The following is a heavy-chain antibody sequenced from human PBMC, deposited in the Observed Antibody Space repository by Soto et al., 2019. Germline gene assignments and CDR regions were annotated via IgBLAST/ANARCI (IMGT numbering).Heavy chain of an antibody. CDR1: GGTFSSYT. V-gene: IGHV1-69*02. CDR3: ARGPNPNWFHP. CDR2: IIPILGIA. Sequence: QVQLVQSGAEVKKPGSSVKVSCKASGGTFSSYTISWVRQAPGQGLEWMGRIIPILGIANYAQKFQGRVTITADTSTSTAYMELSSLRSEDTAVYYCARGPNPNWFHPWRQGTLVAVSS. J-gene: IGHJ5*02.